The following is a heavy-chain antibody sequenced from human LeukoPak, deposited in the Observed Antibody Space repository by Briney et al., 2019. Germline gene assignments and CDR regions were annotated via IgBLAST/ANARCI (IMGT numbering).Heavy chain of an antibody. CDR2: IRSKANSYAT. CDR1: GFTFSGSA. J-gene: IGHJ4*02. D-gene: IGHD3-22*01. V-gene: IGHV3-73*01. Sequence: PGGSLRLSCAASGFTFSGSAMHWVRQASGKGLEWVGRIRSKANSYATAYAASVKGRFTISRDDSKNTAYLEMNSLKTEDTAVYYCTRHRLLGGYSDYWGQGTLVTVFS. CDR3: TRHRLLGGYSDY.